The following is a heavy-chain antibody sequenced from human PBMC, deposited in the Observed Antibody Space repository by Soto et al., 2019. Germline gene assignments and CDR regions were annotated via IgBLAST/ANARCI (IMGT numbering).Heavy chain of an antibody. CDR1: GGSLGSYY. J-gene: IGHJ4*02. CDR3: ARDTYGPIYYFDY. CDR2: VFYTGRA. Sequence: SETLSLTCTVSGGSLGSYYWSWIRQPPGKGLEWIGYVFYTGRANYNASLKSRVSISLDTSKNQFSLKLSSATAADTAVYYCARDTYGPIYYFDYWGQGTLVTVSS. D-gene: IGHD2-2*02. V-gene: IGHV4-59*12.